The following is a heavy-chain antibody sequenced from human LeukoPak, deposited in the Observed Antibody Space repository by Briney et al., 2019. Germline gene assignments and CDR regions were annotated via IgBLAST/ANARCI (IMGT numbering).Heavy chain of an antibody. J-gene: IGHJ4*02. Sequence: GGSLRLSCTVSGFTLSSNSMSWVRQAPGKGLEWVSFIYSDNTHYSDSVKGRFTISRDNSKNTLYLQMNSPRAEDTAVYYCAKDWGIHLWVRRWVPYFDYWGQGTLVTVPS. CDR1: GFTLSSNS. CDR2: IYSDNT. CDR3: AKDWGIHLWVRRWVPYFDY. D-gene: IGHD5-18*01. V-gene: IGHV3-66*03.